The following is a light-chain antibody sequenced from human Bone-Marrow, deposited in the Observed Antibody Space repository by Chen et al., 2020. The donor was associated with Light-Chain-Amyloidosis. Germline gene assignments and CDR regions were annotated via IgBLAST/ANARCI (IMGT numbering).Light chain of an antibody. J-gene: IGLJ3*02. CDR2: SHT. CDR1: RSNIGSNT. Sequence: QSLLTQPPSASGTPGQRVTISCSGSRSNIGSNTVNWYQQFPGTAPKVLIYSHTQRPSGVPDRFSGSKSGTSASLASSGLQSDDEADYYCAAWDDSLNGWVFGGGTKLTVL. CDR3: AAWDDSLNGWV. V-gene: IGLV1-44*01.